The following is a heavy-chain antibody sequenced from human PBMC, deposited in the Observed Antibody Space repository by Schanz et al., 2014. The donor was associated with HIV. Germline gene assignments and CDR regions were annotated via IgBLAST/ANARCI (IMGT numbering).Heavy chain of an antibody. J-gene: IGHJ4*01. Sequence: QVQLQQWGAGLLKPSETLSLTCAVYGGSFSANYWSWIRQPPGRGLEWIGEITRGGNTNYNSSLKSGVTISVDPSKNHFSLKWKSVTATDTAMYYCASLMVGSTYGLFDSWGQGTLVSVSS. CDR2: ITRGGNT. CDR3: ASLMVGSTYGLFDS. D-gene: IGHD1-26*01. V-gene: IGHV4-34*01. CDR1: GGSFSANY.